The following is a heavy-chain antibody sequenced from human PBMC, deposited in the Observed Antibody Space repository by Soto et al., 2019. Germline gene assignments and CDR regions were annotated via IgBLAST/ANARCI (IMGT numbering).Heavy chain of an antibody. CDR2: ISSSGTNI. CDR3: ASPKGGTNYVYY. CDR1: GFIFSDYY. Sequence: GGSLRLSCAAAGFIFSDYYMSWVRQAPGRGLEWVSYISSSGTNIYYADSVKGRFTISRDNAKNSLYLHMNSLRAEDTAVYYCASPKGGTNYVYYWGQGTLVTVSS. D-gene: IGHD4-4*01. J-gene: IGHJ4*02. V-gene: IGHV3-11*01.